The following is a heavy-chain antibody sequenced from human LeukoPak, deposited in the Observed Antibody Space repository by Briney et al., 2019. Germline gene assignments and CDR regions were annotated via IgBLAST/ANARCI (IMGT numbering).Heavy chain of an antibody. D-gene: IGHD3-22*01. Sequence: GASVKVSCKASGYTFTGYYTHWVRQAPGQGLEWMGWINPNSGGTNYAQKFQGRVTMTRDTSISTAYMELNRLRSDDTAVYYCARDRPGLDDSCCYSGYWGQGTLVTVSS. V-gene: IGHV1-2*02. CDR2: INPNSGGT. CDR3: ARDRPGLDDSCCYSGY. CDR1: GYTFTGYY. J-gene: IGHJ4*02.